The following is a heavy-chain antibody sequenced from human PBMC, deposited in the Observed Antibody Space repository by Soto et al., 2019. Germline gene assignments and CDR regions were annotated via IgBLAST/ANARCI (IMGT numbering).Heavy chain of an antibody. CDR1: GFTFSSYA. Sequence: GGSLRLSCAASGFTFSSYAMSWVRQAPGKGLEWVSAISGSGGSTYYADSVKGRFTISRDNSKNTLYLQMNSLRAEDTAVYYCAKEFGLLGWPPSGAFDIWGQGTMVTVSS. J-gene: IGHJ3*02. V-gene: IGHV3-23*01. CDR2: ISGSGGST. D-gene: IGHD2-21*01. CDR3: AKEFGLLGWPPSGAFDI.